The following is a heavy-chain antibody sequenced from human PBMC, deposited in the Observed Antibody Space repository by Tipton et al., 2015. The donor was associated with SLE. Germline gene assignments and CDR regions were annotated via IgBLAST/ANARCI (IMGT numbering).Heavy chain of an antibody. CDR3: AREGAGDWYFDL. CDR2: IYSGGIT. D-gene: IGHD6-19*01. V-gene: IGHV3-53*05. J-gene: IGHJ2*01. CDR1: GFTVSSNY. Sequence: SLRLSCAASGFTVSSNYMSWVRQAPGKGLEWVSVIYSGGITYYADSVKGRFTISRDNSKNTLYLQMNSLRAEDTAVYYCAREGAGDWYFDLWGRGTLVTVSS.